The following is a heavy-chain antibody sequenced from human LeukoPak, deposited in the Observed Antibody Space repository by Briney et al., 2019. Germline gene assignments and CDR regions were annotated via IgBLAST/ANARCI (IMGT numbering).Heavy chain of an antibody. D-gene: IGHD1-26*01. J-gene: IGHJ4*02. V-gene: IGHV3-30*04. CDR1: GVIFSSYT. Sequence: GRTLRLSCAASGVIFSSYTEHWVCHGPPTGLERVSLISYDGSDQYYSDSVKDRFTISRDSTKNTLELQMNSLRAEDTAVDYCARSFSGSYPNFDYWGQGALVTVSS. CDR2: ISYDGSDQ. CDR3: ARSFSGSYPNFDY.